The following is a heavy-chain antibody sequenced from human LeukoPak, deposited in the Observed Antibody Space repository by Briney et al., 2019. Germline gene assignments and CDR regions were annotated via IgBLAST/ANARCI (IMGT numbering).Heavy chain of an antibody. D-gene: IGHD6-19*01. CDR1: GFTFSSYG. Sequence: GGSLRLSCAASGFTFSSYGMHWVRQAPGKGLEWVAIISYDGSNKYYADSVKGRFTISRDNSKDTLYLQMNSLRGEDTAVYYCAKEITRPNRAVAGLHYWGQGTLVTVSS. V-gene: IGHV3-30*18. CDR2: ISYDGSNK. J-gene: IGHJ4*02. CDR3: AKEITRPNRAVAGLHY.